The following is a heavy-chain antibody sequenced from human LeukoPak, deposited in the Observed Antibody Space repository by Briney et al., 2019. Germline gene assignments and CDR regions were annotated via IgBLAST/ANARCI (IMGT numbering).Heavy chain of an antibody. CDR1: GGTFTYA. CDR3: TKEGGSGSYHLDN. D-gene: IGHD3-10*01. CDR2: IIPILHIA. V-gene: IGHV1-69*04. Sequence: SVKVSCKASGGTFTYAISWVRQAPGPGLKWMGRIIPILHIANYAQKFQGRVTITADKSTSTAYMELSSLRSEDTAVYYCTKEGGSGSYHLDNWGQGTLVTVSS. J-gene: IGHJ4*02.